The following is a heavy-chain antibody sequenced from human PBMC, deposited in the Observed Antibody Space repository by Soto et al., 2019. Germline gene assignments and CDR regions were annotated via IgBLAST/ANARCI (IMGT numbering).Heavy chain of an antibody. Sequence: QITLEESAPTLVRTTQTLTLSSIISGFSLSTGGVALGWIRQPPGKALECLALIYWNDDNHYSPSLNTRPTVTEDTSKNQEVLRMTNVDPVDTATYYCAQKLRYWDTLDVWVRGNTVTVSS. CDR1: GFSLSTGGVA. CDR3: AQKLRYWDTLDV. J-gene: IGHJ6*01. V-gene: IGHV2-5*01. CDR2: IYWNDDN. D-gene: IGHD3-9*01.